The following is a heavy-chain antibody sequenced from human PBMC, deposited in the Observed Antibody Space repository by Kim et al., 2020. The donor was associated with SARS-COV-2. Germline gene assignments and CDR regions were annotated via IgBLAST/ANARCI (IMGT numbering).Heavy chain of an antibody. CDR2: ISGSGGST. J-gene: IGHJ3*02. D-gene: IGHD6-13*01. V-gene: IGHV3-23*01. Sequence: GGSLRLSCAASGFTFSSYAMSWVRQAPGKGLEWVSAISGSGGSTYYADSVKGRFTISRDNSKNTLYLQMNSLRAEDTAVYYCAEARQLVRGKSAFDIWGQGTMVTVSS. CDR3: AEARQLVRGKSAFDI. CDR1: GFTFSSYA.